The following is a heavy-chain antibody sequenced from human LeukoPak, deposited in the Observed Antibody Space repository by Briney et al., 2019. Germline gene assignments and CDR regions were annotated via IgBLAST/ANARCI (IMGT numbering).Heavy chain of an antibody. CDR2: IIPIFGTA. CDR1: GGTFSSYA. CDR3: ARSTRDIVVVPAAIEQYYYYYYMDV. V-gene: IGHV1-69*06. J-gene: IGHJ6*03. D-gene: IGHD2-2*01. Sequence: GASVKVSCKASGGTFSSYAISWVRQAPGQGLEWMGGIIPIFGTANYAQKFQGRVTITADKSTSTAYMELSSLRSEDTAVYYCARSTRDIVVVPAAIEQYYYYYYMDVWGKGTTVTVSS.